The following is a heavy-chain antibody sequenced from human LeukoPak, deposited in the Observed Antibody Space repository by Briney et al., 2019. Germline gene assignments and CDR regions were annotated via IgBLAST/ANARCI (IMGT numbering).Heavy chain of an antibody. CDR3: ARDFSGYDRFDY. CDR2: ISSSSSYI. CDR1: GFTFSSYS. J-gene: IGHJ4*02. Sequence: GGSLRLSCAASGFTFSSYSMNWVRQAPGKGLEWVSSISSSSSYIYYADSVKGRFTTSRDNAKNSLYLQMNSLRAEDTAVYYCARDFSGYDRFDYWGQGTLVTVSS. V-gene: IGHV3-21*01. D-gene: IGHD5-12*01.